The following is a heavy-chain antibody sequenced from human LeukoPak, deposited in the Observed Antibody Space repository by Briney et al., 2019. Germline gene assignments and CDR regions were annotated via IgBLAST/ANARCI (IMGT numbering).Heavy chain of an antibody. CDR1: GGSISSYY. CDR3: ARQRTDSSLHFDY. J-gene: IGHJ4*02. V-gene: IGHV4-4*09. Sequence: SETLSLTCTVAGGSISSYYWSWIRQPPGKGLEWIWYIYTSGSTNYNPSLKSRVTISVDTSKNQFSLRLNSVTAADTAVYYCARQRTDSSLHFDYWGQGTLVTVSS. D-gene: IGHD6-6*01. CDR2: IYTSGST.